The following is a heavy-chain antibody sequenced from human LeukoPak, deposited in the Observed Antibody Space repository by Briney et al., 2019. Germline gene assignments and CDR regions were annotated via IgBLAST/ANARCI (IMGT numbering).Heavy chain of an antibody. D-gene: IGHD6-19*01. Sequence: SETLSLTCTVSGGSVSRGSYYWSWIRQPPGKGLEWIGYIYYSGSTNYNPSLKSRVTISVDTSKNQFSLKLSSVTAADTAVYYCARERWAYSSGWYYFDYWGQGTLVTVSS. CDR1: GGSVSRGSYY. V-gene: IGHV4-61*01. CDR2: IYYSGST. J-gene: IGHJ4*02. CDR3: ARERWAYSSGWYYFDY.